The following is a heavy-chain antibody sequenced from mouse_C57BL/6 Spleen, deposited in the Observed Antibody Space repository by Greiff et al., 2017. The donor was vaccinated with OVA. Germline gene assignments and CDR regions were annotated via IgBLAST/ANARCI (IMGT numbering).Heavy chain of an antibody. CDR2: INPNNGGT. J-gene: IGHJ4*01. D-gene: IGHD1-1*01. V-gene: IGHV1-26*01. CDR3: ATVRYYAMDY. CDR1: GYTFTDYY. Sequence: EVQLQQSGPELVKPGASVKISCKASGYTFTDYYMNWVKQSHGKSLEWIGDINPNNGGTSYNQKFKGKATLTVDKSSSTAYMELRSLTSEDSAVYYCATVRYYAMDYWGQGTSVTVSS.